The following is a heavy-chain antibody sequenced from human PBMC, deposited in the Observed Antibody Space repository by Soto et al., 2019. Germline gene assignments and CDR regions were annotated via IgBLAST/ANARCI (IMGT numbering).Heavy chain of an antibody. CDR2: INPNSGGT. D-gene: IGHD2-2*01. CDR1: GYTFTGYY. CDR3: ARGMAGYCSSTSCPEGDYYYYYMDV. Sequence: ASVKVSCKASGYTFTGYYMHWVRQAPGQGLEWKGWINPNSGGTNYAQKFQGWVTMTRDTSISTAYMELSSLRSDDTAVYYCARGMAGYCSSTSCPEGDYYYYYMDVWGKGTTVTVSS. V-gene: IGHV1-2*04. J-gene: IGHJ6*03.